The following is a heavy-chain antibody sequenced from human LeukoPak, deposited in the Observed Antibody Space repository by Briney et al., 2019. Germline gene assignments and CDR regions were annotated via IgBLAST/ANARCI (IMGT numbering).Heavy chain of an antibody. D-gene: IGHD3-10*01. CDR1: GYNFIDYY. V-gene: IGHV1-46*01. J-gene: IGHJ4*02. CDR3: ARDRTGRKGYFDY. Sequence: ASVKVSCKASGYNFIDYYIHWVRQAPGQGPEWMGWINPSGGSTSYAQKFQGRVTMTRDTSTSTVYMELSSLRSEDTAVYYCARDRTGRKGYFDYWGQGTLVTVSS. CDR2: INPSGGST.